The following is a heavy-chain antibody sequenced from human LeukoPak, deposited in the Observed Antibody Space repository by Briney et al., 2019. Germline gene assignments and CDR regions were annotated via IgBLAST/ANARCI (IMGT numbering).Heavy chain of an antibody. D-gene: IGHD3-10*01. V-gene: IGHV3-66*01. J-gene: IGHJ5*02. CDR1: GFTVSSNY. Sequence: GGSLRLSCAASGFTVSSNYMSWVRQAPGKGLEWVSVIYSGGSTYYEDSVKGRFTISRDNSKNTLYLQMNSLRAEDTAVYYCARDKGAVRGVNWFDPWGQGTLVTVSS. CDR2: IYSGGST. CDR3: ARDKGAVRGVNWFDP.